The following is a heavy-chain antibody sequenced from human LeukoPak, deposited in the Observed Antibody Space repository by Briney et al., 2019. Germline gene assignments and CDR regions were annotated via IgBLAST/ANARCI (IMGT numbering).Heavy chain of an antibody. J-gene: IGHJ4*02. CDR2: INAGNGNT. Sequence: GASVKVSCKASGYTFTSYAMHWVRQAPGQRLEWMGWINAGNGNTKYSQEFQGRVTITRDTSASTAYMELSSLRSEDMAVYYCARALMVRGVPYYFDYWGQGTLVTVSS. CDR1: GYTFTSYA. D-gene: IGHD3-10*01. CDR3: ARALMVRGVPYYFDY. V-gene: IGHV1-3*03.